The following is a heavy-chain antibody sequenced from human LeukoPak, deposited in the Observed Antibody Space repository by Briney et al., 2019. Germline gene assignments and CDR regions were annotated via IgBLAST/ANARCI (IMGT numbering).Heavy chain of an antibody. J-gene: IGHJ6*03. CDR1: GGSISSYY. Sequence: SETLSLTCTVSGGSISSYYWSWIRQPPGKGLEWIGEINHSGSTNYNPSLKSRVTISVDTSKNQFSLKLSSVTAADTAVYYCARATSQSPRFYYYYMDVWGKGTTVTVSS. D-gene: IGHD3-16*01. V-gene: IGHV4-34*01. CDR3: ARATSQSPRFYYYYMDV. CDR2: INHSGST.